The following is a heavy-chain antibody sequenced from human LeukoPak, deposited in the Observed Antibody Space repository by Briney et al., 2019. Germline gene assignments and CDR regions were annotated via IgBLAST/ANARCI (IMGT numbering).Heavy chain of an antibody. D-gene: IGHD3-10*01. CDR3: AREGMVRGVIIN. Sequence: GGSLRLSCAASGFTFDDYAMHWVRQAPGKGLEWVSLISGDGGSTYYADSVKGRFTISRDNAKNSLYLQMNSLRAEDTAVYYCAREGMVRGVIINWGQGTLVTVSS. CDR2: ISGDGGST. J-gene: IGHJ4*02. V-gene: IGHV3-43*02. CDR1: GFTFDDYA.